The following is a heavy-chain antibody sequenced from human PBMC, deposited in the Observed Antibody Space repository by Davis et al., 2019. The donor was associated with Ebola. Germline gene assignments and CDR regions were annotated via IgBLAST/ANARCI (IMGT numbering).Heavy chain of an antibody. CDR3: ARGFTTDYYYYGMDV. Sequence: SVKVSCKASGGTFSIFGINWVRQAPGQGLEWIGVIIPTYATSYYAQKFQGRVTITADESTSTAYMELSSLKSEDTAVYYCARGFTTDYYYYGMDVWGQGTTVTVSS. J-gene: IGHJ6*02. CDR1: GGTFSIFG. CDR2: IIPTYATS. D-gene: IGHD1-26*01. V-gene: IGHV1-69*13.